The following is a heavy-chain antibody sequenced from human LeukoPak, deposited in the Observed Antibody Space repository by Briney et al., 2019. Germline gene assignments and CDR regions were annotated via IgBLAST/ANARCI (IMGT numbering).Heavy chain of an antibody. D-gene: IGHD3-22*01. CDR1: GGSISSSSYY. V-gene: IGHV4-39*07. J-gene: IGHJ4*02. CDR2: IYYSGST. Sequence: SETLSLTCTVSGGSISSSSYYWGWIRQPPGKGLGWIGSIYYSGSTYYNPSLKSRVTISVDTSKNQFSLKLSSVTAADTAVYYCARLLYYYDSSGYPGWGQGTLVTVSS. CDR3: ARLLYYYDSSGYPG.